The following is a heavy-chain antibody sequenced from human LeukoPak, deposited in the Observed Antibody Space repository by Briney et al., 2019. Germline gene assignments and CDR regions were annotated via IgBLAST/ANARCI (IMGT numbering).Heavy chain of an antibody. CDR2: ILENGSNQ. Sequence: GGSLRLSCAASGFTFSNYMMHWVRQAPGKGLDWVAVILENGSNQYYADSVKGRFTISRDNAKNSLYLQMNSLRAEDTAVYYCAELGITMIGGVWGKGTTVTISS. CDR1: GFTFSNYM. V-gene: IGHV3-30*04. J-gene: IGHJ6*04. CDR3: AELGITMIGGV. D-gene: IGHD3-10*02.